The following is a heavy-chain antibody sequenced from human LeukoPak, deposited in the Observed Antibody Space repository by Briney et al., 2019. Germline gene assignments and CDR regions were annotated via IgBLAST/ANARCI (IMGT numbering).Heavy chain of an antibody. CDR1: GNSISNYY. CDR2: IFYTGST. D-gene: IGHD3-22*01. V-gene: IGHV4-59*01. J-gene: IGHJ5*02. Sequence: TSETLSLTCTVSGNSISNYYWAWVRQPLGKGLDWIGHIFYTGSTNYNPSLKSRVSISVDTSKNQFSLKVSSVTTADTAVYYCARMSLHHYDSDGHYWYNWFDAWGQGTLVTVSS. CDR3: ARMSLHHYDSDGHYWYNWFDA.